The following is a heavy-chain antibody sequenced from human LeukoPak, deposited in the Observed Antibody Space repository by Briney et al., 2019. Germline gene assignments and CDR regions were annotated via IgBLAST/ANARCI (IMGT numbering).Heavy chain of an antibody. CDR3: ARLMVYYFDY. CDR1: GGTFSSYA. J-gene: IGHJ4*02. D-gene: IGHD3-10*01. CDR2: IIPIFGTA. Sequence: SVKVSCKASGGTFSSYAISWVRQAPGRGLEWMGGIIPIFGTASYAQKFQGRVTITADKSTSTAYMELSSLRSEDTAVYYCARLMVYYFDYWGQGTLVTVSS. V-gene: IGHV1-69*06.